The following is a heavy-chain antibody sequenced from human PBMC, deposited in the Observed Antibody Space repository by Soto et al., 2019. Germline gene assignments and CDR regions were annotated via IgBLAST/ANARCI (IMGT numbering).Heavy chain of an antibody. CDR1: GFSFCRYG. Sequence: GGSLRLSCAASGFSFCRYGMQWVRQAPGKGLEWVAVIWYDGSNKYYADSVKGRFTISRDNSKNTLYLQMNSLRAEDTAVYYCASYGDYGDSTRIYYYYGMDVWGQGTTVTVSS. J-gene: IGHJ6*02. CDR3: ASYGDYGDSTRIYYYYGMDV. V-gene: IGHV3-33*01. CDR2: IWYDGSNK. D-gene: IGHD4-17*01.